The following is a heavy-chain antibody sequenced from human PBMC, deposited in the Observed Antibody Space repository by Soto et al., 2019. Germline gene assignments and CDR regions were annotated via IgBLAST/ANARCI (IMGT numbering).Heavy chain of an antibody. J-gene: IGHJ4*02. Sequence: WTWLRQRPGKGLEWIGNIFYSGNTYYNPSLKSRVSMSVDTSKKQFSLNLTSVTAADTAVYFCAREHDYGGNFDYWGQGTLVTVSS. CDR3: AREHDYGGNFDY. CDR2: IFYSGNT. V-gene: IGHV4-31*02. D-gene: IGHD4-17*01.